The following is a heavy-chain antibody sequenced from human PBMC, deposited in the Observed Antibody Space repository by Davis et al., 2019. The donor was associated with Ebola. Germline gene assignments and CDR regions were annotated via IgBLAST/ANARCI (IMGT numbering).Heavy chain of an antibody. CDR3: AKGAALDY. CDR2: ISGSGGTT. Sequence: GESLKISCAASGFTFSSYAMSWVRQAPGKGLEWVSAISGSGGTTYYAGSVKGRFTVSRDNSKNTLYLQMNSLRAEDTAVYYCAKGAALDYWGQGTLVTVSS. V-gene: IGHV3-23*01. D-gene: IGHD6-25*01. CDR1: GFTFSSYA. J-gene: IGHJ4*02.